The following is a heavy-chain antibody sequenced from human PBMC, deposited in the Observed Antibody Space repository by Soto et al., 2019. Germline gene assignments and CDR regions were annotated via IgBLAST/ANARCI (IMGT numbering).Heavy chain of an antibody. CDR3: ARDGDGYNY. J-gene: IGHJ4*02. CDR2: IYSSGST. D-gene: IGHD5-12*01. Sequence: ETLSLTCTVSGGSVSSGSYYWSWIRQPPGKGLEWIGYIYSSGSTSYNPSLKSRVTISVDTSKNQFSLKLSSVTAADTAVYYCARDGDGYNYWGQGALVTVSS. CDR1: GGSVSSGSYY. V-gene: IGHV4-61*01.